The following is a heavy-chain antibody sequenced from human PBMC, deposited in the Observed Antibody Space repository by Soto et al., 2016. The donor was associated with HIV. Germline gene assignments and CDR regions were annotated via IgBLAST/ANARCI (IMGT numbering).Heavy chain of an antibody. CDR3: ARGDYSSAWDL. CDR1: GFTFSSYN. CDR2: ISSSSR. V-gene: IGHV3-21*01. D-gene: IGHD6-19*01. J-gene: IGHJ4*02. Sequence: EVQLVESGGGLVKPGGSLRLSCAASGFTFSSYNMNWVRQAPGKGLKWVSSISSSSRHYGDSVKGRFTISRDNAKNSLYLQMNSLRVEDTAVYYCARGDYSSAWDLWGQGTLATVSS.